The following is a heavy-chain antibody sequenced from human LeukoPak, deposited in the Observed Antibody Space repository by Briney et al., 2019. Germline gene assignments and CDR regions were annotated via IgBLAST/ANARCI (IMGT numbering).Heavy chain of an antibody. Sequence: PGGSLRLSCAASESTFSSYWMHWVRQAPGKGLVWVSGINSDGSSTSYADSVKGRFTISRDNAKNTLYLQMNSLRAEDTAVYYCARGTYYVDYWGQGTLVTASS. CDR1: ESTFSSYW. V-gene: IGHV3-74*01. J-gene: IGHJ4*02. CDR2: INSDGSST. CDR3: ARGTYYVDY.